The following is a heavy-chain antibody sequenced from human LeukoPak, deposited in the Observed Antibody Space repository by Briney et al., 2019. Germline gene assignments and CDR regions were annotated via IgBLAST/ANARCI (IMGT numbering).Heavy chain of an antibody. CDR3: ARDDGFCRGVACYGKFDY. CDR1: GGTFSSYA. CDR2: INPNSGGT. D-gene: IGHD2-15*01. Sequence: ASVKVSCKASGGTFSSYAISWVRQAPGQGLEWMGWINPNSGGTNYAQKFQGRVTMTRDTSISTAYMELSRLTSDDTAVYYCARDDGFCRGVACYGKFDYWGQGTLVTVSS. V-gene: IGHV1-2*02. J-gene: IGHJ4*02.